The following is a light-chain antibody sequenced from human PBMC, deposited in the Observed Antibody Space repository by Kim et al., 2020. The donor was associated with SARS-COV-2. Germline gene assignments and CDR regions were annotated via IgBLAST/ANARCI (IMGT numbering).Light chain of an antibody. CDR2: SNN. V-gene: IGLV1-44*01. Sequence: GQRVTIYCSGSSANPGSNDVNWYLQLPGTAPKLLIYSNNQRPSGVPDRFSGSKSGTSASLAISGLQSEDEADYYCATWDDSLDGVIFGGGTQLTVL. CDR3: ATWDDSLDGVI. J-gene: IGLJ2*01. CDR1: SANPGSND.